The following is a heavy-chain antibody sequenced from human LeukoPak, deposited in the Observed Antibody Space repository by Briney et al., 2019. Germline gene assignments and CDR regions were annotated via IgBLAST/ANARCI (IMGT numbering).Heavy chain of an antibody. V-gene: IGHV1-2*02. CDR1: GYTFTDYY. CDR3: ARDNYGILDY. CDR2: TSPKGAGA. J-gene: IGHJ4*02. Sequence: ASVKVSCKVSGYTFTDYYIHWVRQAPGQGLEWMGWTSPKGAGAMSAQKFQGRITITGDTSTSTVYMELDRLTFDDTAVYYCARDNYGILDYWGQGTLDTVSS. D-gene: IGHD4-17*01.